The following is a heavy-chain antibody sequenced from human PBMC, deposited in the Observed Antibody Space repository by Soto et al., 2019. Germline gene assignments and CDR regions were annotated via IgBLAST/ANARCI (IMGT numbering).Heavy chain of an antibody. CDR3: ARGQRFSDSFDP. V-gene: IGHV4-4*07. J-gene: IGHJ5*02. Sequence: PWETLSLTFTVSGGAISGYYWTCIRQPAGTGLEWIGRIYSSGGTKYNPSLKSRVTMSLDTSKNQFSLRLSSVTAADTAVYYCARGQRFSDSFDPWGQGTLVTVSS. CDR2: IYSSGGT. D-gene: IGHD3-3*01. CDR1: GGAISGYY.